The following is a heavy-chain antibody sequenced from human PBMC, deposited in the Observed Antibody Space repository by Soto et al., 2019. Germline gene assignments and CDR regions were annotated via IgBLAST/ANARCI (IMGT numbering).Heavy chain of an antibody. D-gene: IGHD3-10*01. CDR2: ISGNGGSS. V-gene: IGHV3-23*04. Sequence: EVQLVESGGGLVKPGGSLRLSCAASGFTFTSHAMSWVRQAPGRGLEWVSSISGNGGSSYYADSVKGRFIISRDNSNNTLYLQMNSLRAEDTAVYYCAKDPYFGSETYPNWFDPWGQGALVTVSS. CDR1: GFTFTSHA. J-gene: IGHJ5*02. CDR3: AKDPYFGSETYPNWFDP.